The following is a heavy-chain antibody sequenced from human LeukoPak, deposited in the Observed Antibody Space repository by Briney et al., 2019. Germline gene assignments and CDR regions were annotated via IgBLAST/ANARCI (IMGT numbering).Heavy chain of an antibody. CDR3: ARSKYSESGDWFDP. D-gene: IGHD1-26*01. Sequence: SETLSLTCAVYGGSFSGYYWSWIRQPPGKGLEWIGEINHSGSTNYNPSLKSRVTISVDTSKNQFSLKLSSVTAADTAVYYCARSKYSESGDWFDPWGQGTLVTVSS. CDR2: INHSGST. J-gene: IGHJ5*02. CDR1: GGSFSGYY. V-gene: IGHV4-34*01.